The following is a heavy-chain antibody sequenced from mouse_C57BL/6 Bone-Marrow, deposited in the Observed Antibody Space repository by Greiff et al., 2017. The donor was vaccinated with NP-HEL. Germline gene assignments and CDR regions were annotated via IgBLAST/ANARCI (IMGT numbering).Heavy chain of an antibody. CDR2: IDPRSGTT. Sequence: VQLQQSGAELARPGASVKLSCKASGYTFTSYGISWVKQRTGQGLEWIGEIDPRSGTTYYNEKFKGKATLTADKSSSTAYMELRSLTSEDSAVYFCARGITTVVATEGYFDYWGQGTTLTVSS. CDR3: ARGITTVVATEGYFDY. CDR1: GYTFTSYG. J-gene: IGHJ2*01. V-gene: IGHV1-81*01. D-gene: IGHD1-1*01.